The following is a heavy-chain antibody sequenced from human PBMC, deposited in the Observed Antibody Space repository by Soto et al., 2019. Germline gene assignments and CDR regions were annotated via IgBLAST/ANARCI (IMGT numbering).Heavy chain of an antibody. D-gene: IGHD3-9*01. CDR3: VRAEAHYDILTGSSLGRAFDI. J-gene: IGHJ3*02. CDR2: IYHTGRT. Sequence: QVQLQESGPSLVKPSGTLSLTCVITNASISSSNWWSWVRQAPGKGLEWIGEIYHTGRTNYAPSLKSRVTMSTDKSTHRCSLRLTSLTAADTAVYYCVRAEAHYDILTGSSLGRAFDIWGQGTMVTVSS. V-gene: IGHV4-4*02. CDR1: NASISSSNW.